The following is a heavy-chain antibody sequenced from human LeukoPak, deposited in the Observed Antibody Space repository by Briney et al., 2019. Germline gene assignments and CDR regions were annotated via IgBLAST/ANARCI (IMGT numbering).Heavy chain of an antibody. Sequence: SVTLSLTCTVSGGSISSYYWSWIRQPAGKGLEWIGRIYTSGSTNYNPSLKSRVTMSVDTSKNQFSLKLSSVTAADTAVYYCAREGPYYYDSSGYNAFDIWGQGTMVTVSS. CDR3: AREGPYYYDSSGYNAFDI. D-gene: IGHD3-22*01. CDR1: GGSISSYY. J-gene: IGHJ3*02. CDR2: IYTSGST. V-gene: IGHV4-4*07.